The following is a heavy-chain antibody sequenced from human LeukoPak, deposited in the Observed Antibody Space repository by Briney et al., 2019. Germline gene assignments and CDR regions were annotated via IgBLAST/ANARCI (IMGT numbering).Heavy chain of an antibody. V-gene: IGHV3-21*01. CDR2: ISSSSSYI. CDR3: ARDPSVSGYPYYFDY. J-gene: IGHJ4*02. Sequence: PGGSLRLSCAASGCTFISYSMNWVRQAPGKGLEWVSSISSSSSYIYYADSVKGRFTISRDNAKNSLYLQMNSLRAEETAVYYCARDPSVSGYPYYFDYWGQGTLVTVSS. D-gene: IGHD3-22*01. CDR1: GCTFISYS.